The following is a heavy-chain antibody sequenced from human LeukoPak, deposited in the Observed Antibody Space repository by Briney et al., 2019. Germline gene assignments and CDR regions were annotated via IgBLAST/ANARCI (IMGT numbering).Heavy chain of an antibody. Sequence: ASVKVSCKASGYTFTGYYMHWVRQAPGQGLEWMGWINPSSGGTNYAQKFQGWVTMTRDTSISTAYMELSRLRSDDTAVYYCARGGITMVRGVITNGMDVWGQGTTVTVSS. J-gene: IGHJ6*02. V-gene: IGHV1-2*04. CDR3: ARGGITMVRGVITNGMDV. CDR1: GYTFTGYY. D-gene: IGHD3-10*01. CDR2: INPSSGGT.